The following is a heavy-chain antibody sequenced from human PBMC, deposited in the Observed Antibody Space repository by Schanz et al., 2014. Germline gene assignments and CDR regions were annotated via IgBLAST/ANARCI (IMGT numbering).Heavy chain of an antibody. J-gene: IGHJ6*02. CDR3: VKDLQRELLRDDHYYGMDV. CDR1: GFTVSSNY. CDR2: VYMSAAST. V-gene: IGHV3-53*01. D-gene: IGHD1-26*01. Sequence: EVQLVESGGGLIQPGGSLRLSCAVSGFTVSSNYMSWVRQAPGKGLEWVSTVYMSAASTRYADSVKGRFIISRDSSKNTMYLQMNSLRAEDTAVYYCVKDLQRELLRDDHYYGMDVWGQGTTVTVSS.